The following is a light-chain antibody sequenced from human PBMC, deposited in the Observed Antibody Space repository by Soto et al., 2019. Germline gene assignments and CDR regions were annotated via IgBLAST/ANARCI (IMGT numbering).Light chain of an antibody. Sequence: QSVPTQPASVSGSPGQSITISCTGTSSDVGAYNYVSWYQQYPGKAPKLVISQVSSRPSGISNRFSGSKSGNTASLTISGLQAEDEADYYCHSYTSSISWVFGGGTKLTVL. CDR3: HSYTSSISWV. V-gene: IGLV2-14*01. CDR1: SSDVGAYNY. J-gene: IGLJ3*02. CDR2: QVS.